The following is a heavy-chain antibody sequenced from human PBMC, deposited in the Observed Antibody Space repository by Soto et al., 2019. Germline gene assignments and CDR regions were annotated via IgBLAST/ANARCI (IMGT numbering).Heavy chain of an antibody. J-gene: IGHJ4*02. CDR1: GFTFSSYS. V-gene: IGHV3-21*01. CDR3: ARDLGIAAAGFDY. D-gene: IGHD6-13*01. Sequence: EVQLVESGGGLVKPGGSLRLSCAASGFTFSSYSMNWVRQAPGKGLEWVSSISSSSSYIYYADSVKGRFTISRDNAKNLLYLQMNSLRAEDTAVYYCARDLGIAAAGFDYWGQGTLVTVSS. CDR2: ISSSSSYI.